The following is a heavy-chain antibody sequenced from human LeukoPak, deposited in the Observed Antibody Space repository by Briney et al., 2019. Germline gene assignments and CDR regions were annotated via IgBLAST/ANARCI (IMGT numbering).Heavy chain of an antibody. CDR3: ARGRMNYYDSSGYYSY. D-gene: IGHD3-22*01. Sequence: GGSLRLSCAASGFTFSSYSMNWVRQAPGKGLEWVANIKQDGSEKYYVDSVKGRFTISRDNAENSLYLQMNSLRAEDTAVYYCARGRMNYYDSSGYYSYWGQGTLVTVSS. CDR2: IKQDGSEK. J-gene: IGHJ4*02. V-gene: IGHV3-7*01. CDR1: GFTFSSYS.